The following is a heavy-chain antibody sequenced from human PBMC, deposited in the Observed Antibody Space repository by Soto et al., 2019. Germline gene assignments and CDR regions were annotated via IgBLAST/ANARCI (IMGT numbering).Heavy chain of an antibody. CDR3: ARNVSLGYRTPTSCHLLSWCDA. J-gene: IGHJ5*02. CDR2: IHYSGST. D-gene: IGHD2-2*01. CDR1: GVSISNKRYY. Sequence: SETLALTCTVSGVSISNKRYYWGWIRQPPGKGLEWIGSIHYSGSTYDNPSLKSRVTISVDTSKNQLSLKLKSVTAADTAVYYCARNVSLGYRTPTSCHLLSWCDAWGQGPHVTVSS. V-gene: IGHV4-39*01.